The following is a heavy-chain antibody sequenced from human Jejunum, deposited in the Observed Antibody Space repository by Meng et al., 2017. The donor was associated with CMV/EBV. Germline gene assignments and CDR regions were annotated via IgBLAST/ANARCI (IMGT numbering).Heavy chain of an antibody. Sequence: QLPLKESGHTLVTPTQTRTLTCTFSGFSISTSEVGVGWIRQPPGKALEWLAVIYWDDDKRYSPSLKSRLTITKDTSKNQVVLTLTNMDPVDTATYYCALFTRSWFDPWGQGTLVTVSS. J-gene: IGHJ5*02. CDR1: GFSISTSEVG. V-gene: IGHV2-5*02. CDR3: ALFTRSWFDP. D-gene: IGHD2-2*01. CDR2: IYWDDDK.